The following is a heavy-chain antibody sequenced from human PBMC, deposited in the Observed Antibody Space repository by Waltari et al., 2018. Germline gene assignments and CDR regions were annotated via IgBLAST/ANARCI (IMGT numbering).Heavy chain of an antibody. J-gene: IGHJ4*02. CDR1: GFTFSSSP. CDR2: ISSTSSYI. V-gene: IGHV3-21*01. CDR3: ARDPTGTTVDY. Sequence: EVQLVESGGGLVKPGGSLRLSCAASGFTFSSSPMNWVRQAPGKGLEWFSSISSTSSYIYYADSVKGRFTISRDNAKNSLFLQMNSLRVEDTALYYCARDPTGTTVDYWGQGTLVTVSS. D-gene: IGHD1-7*01.